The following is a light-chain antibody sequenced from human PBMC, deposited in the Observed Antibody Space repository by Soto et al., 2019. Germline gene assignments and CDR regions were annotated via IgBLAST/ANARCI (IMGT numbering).Light chain of an antibody. CDR1: SSNLGAGYD. J-gene: IGLJ3*02. CDR2: GNR. V-gene: IGLV1-40*01. Sequence: QSVLTQPPSVSGAPGQRVTISCTGNSSNLGAGYDVHWYRQLPGAAPKPVIFGNRNRPSGVPERFSGSKSGTSASLAITGLQGEDEADYYCQAYDYSLTASVFGGGTKLTVL. CDR3: QAYDYSLTASV.